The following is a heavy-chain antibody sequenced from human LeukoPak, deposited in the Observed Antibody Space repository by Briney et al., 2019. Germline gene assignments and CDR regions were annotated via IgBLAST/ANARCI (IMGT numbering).Heavy chain of an antibody. CDR3: AREECGGGGCYSGIYFYYSGMDV. J-gene: IGHJ6*02. D-gene: IGHD2-21*02. CDR2: IIPIFGTS. V-gene: IGHV1-69*13. CDR1: GGTFSNYA. Sequence: GASVKVSCKASGGTFSNYAISWVRQAPGQGIEWMGGIIPIFGTSNSAQKFQGRVTIAADETTSTVYMELTSLQSEDTAVYYCAREECGGGGCYSGIYFYYSGMDVWGQGTTVTVSS.